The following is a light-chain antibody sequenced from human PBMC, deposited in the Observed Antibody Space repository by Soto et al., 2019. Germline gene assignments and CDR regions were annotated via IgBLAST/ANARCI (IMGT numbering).Light chain of an antibody. J-gene: IGKJ5*01. CDR1: QGVGNC. CDR3: QQCNNWPPIT. CDR2: DVS. Sequence: EIVLTQSPVTLSLSPGERATLSCRASQGVGNCLAWYQQRPGQAPRLLIYDVSSRAPGIPTRFSGSGSGTDFTLTISSLEPEDFGVYYCQQCNNWPPITFGQGTRLETK. V-gene: IGKV3-11*01.